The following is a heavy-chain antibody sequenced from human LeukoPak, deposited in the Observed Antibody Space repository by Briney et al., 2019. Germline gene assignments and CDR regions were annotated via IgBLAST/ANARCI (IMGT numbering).Heavy chain of an antibody. J-gene: IGHJ4*02. D-gene: IGHD5-12*01. CDR1: GGTFSSYA. Sequence: ASVKVSCKASGGTFSSYAISWVRQAPGQGLEWMGGIIPIFGTANCAQKFQGRVTITADKSTSTAYMELSSLRSEDTAVYYCARVGGYEKYYFDYWGQGTLVTVSS. CDR2: IIPIFGTA. V-gene: IGHV1-69*06. CDR3: ARVGGYEKYYFDY.